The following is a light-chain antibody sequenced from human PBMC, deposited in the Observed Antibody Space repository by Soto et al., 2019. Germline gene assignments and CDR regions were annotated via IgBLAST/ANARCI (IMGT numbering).Light chain of an antibody. CDR1: QGITSA. CDR3: QQFNNYPIT. Sequence: AIQLTQSPASLSASVGDRVTITCRASQGITSAVALYQQKAGKAPKLLSYDASSLASGVPSRSRGSGSGTDFTLTISSLQPDDFATYYCQQFNNYPITFGQGTRLEI. CDR2: DAS. J-gene: IGKJ5*01. V-gene: IGKV1D-13*01.